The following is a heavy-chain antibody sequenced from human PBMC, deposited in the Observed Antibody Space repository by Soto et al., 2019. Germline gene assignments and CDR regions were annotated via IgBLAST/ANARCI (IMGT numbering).Heavy chain of an antibody. CDR1: GYTFTSYG. CDR2: ISAYNGNT. V-gene: IGHV1-18*01. D-gene: IGHD3-16*02. J-gene: IGHJ3*02. Sequence: QVQLVQSGAEVKKPGASVKVSCKASGYTFTSYGISWVRQAPGQGLEWMGWISAYNGNTNYAQKLQGRVTMTTDTSTRTAYMELRSLRSDDTAVYYCARRMITFGGVIVIAFDIWGQGTMVTVSS. CDR3: ARRMITFGGVIVIAFDI.